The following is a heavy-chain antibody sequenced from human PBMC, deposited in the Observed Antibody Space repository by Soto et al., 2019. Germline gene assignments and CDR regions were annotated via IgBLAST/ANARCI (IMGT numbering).Heavy chain of an antibody. D-gene: IGHD1-7*01. J-gene: IGHJ3*02. CDR2: FDPEDGET. CDR1: GYTLTELS. CDR3: ATGGLELRGAFDI. Sequence: ASVKVSCKVSGYTLTELSMHWVRQAPGKGLEWMGGFDPEDGETIYAQKFQGRVTMTEDTPTDTAYMELSSLRSEDTAVYYCATGGLELRGAFDIWGQGTMVTVSS. V-gene: IGHV1-24*01.